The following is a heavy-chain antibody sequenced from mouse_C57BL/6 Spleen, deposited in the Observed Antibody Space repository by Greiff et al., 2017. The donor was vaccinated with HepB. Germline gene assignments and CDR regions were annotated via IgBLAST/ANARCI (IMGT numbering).Heavy chain of an antibody. CDR3: SQESPMITTVVATRAMDY. CDR1: GYTFTSYW. Sequence: VQLQQSGAELAKPGASVKLSCKASGYTFTSYWMHWVKQRPGQGLEWIGYINPSSGYTKYNQKFKDKATLTADKSSSTAYMQLSSLTYEDSAVYYCSQESPMITTVVATRAMDYWGQGTSVTVSS. V-gene: IGHV1-7*01. D-gene: IGHD1-1*01. J-gene: IGHJ4*01. CDR2: INPSSGYT.